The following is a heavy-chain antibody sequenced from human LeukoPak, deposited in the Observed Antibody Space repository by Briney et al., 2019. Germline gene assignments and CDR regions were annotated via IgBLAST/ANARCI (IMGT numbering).Heavy chain of an antibody. CDR3: AKVPGYCSSTSCYEYLDV. V-gene: IGHV3-23*01. Sequence: PGGSLRLSCAASGFTFSSYSMNWVRQAPGKGLEWVSAISGSGATTYYADSVKGRFTISRDNSKNTLYLQMNSLRAEDTAVYYCAKVPGYCSSTSCYEYLDVWGQGTTVTVSS. D-gene: IGHD2-2*03. CDR1: GFTFSSYS. CDR2: ISGSGATT. J-gene: IGHJ6*02.